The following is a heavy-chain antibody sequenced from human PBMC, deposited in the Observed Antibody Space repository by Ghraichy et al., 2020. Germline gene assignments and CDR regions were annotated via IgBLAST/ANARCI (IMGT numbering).Heavy chain of an antibody. CDR1: GFTFNNYA. CDR3: APPGELVAPS. D-gene: IGHD1-7*01. CDR2: ISGNGEKT. V-gene: IGHV3-23*01. Sequence: GGSLRLSCAASGFTFNNYAMYWVRQAPGKGLEWVSAISGNGEKTYYADSVKGRFSISRDNSKNTLYLQMDSLRVADTAVYYCAPPGELVAPSWGQGTLVTVSS. J-gene: IGHJ5*02.